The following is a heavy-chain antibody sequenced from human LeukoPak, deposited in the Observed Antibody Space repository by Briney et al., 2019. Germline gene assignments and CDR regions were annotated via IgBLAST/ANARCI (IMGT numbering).Heavy chain of an antibody. J-gene: IGHJ4*02. CDR2: IIPVLHRS. V-gene: IGHV1-69*11. Sequence: ASVKVSCKASGDTFSNYAINWVRQAPGRGLEWVGRIIPVLHRSNYAEKFEDRVTITTDESKSTAYMELSSLRSEDTPVYYCATDHRFYDSNGHRRDDWYFEYWGQGTLVTVSS. CDR3: ATDHRFYDSNGHRRDDWYFEY. CDR1: GDTFSNYA. D-gene: IGHD3-22*01.